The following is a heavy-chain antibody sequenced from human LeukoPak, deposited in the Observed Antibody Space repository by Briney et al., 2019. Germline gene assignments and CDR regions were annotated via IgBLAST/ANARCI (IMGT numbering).Heavy chain of an antibody. CDR3: ARGQYSSGWYFDY. CDR1: GFTFSSYA. D-gene: IGHD6-19*01. CDR2: ISSNGGST. Sequence: GGSLRLSCAASGFTFSSYAMHWVRQAPGKGLEYVSAISSNGGSTYYANSVKGRFTISRDNSKNTLHLQMGSLRAEDMAVYYCARGQYSSGWYFDYWGQGTLVTVSS. V-gene: IGHV3-64*01. J-gene: IGHJ4*02.